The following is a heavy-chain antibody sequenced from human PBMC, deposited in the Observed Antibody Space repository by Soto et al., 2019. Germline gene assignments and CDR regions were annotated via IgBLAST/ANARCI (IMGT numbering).Heavy chain of an antibody. D-gene: IGHD3-10*01. CDR1: GFTFSDYY. J-gene: IGHJ6*02. Sequence: VQLVESGGGLVKPGGSLRLSCAASGFTFSDYYMSWIRQAPGKGLEWVSYISSSSSYTNYADSVKGRFTISRDNAKNSLYLQMNSLRAEDTAVYYCARRVLWFGESRSGMDVWGQGTTVTVSS. V-gene: IGHV3-11*05. CDR2: ISSSSSYT. CDR3: ARRVLWFGESRSGMDV.